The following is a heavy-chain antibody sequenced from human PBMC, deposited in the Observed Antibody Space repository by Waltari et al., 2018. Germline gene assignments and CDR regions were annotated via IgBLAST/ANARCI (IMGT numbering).Heavy chain of an antibody. CDR1: GFTFSSYA. V-gene: IGHV3-23*01. CDR2: ISGSGGST. D-gene: IGHD3-10*01. J-gene: IGHJ4*02. Sequence: EVQLLESGGGLVQPGGSLRLSCAASGFTFSSYAMSWVRQAPGKGLGWGSAISGSGGSTYYADSVKGRFTISRDKSKNTLYLQMNSLRAEDTAVYYCARDIGEFDYWGQGTLVTVSS. CDR3: ARDIGEFDY.